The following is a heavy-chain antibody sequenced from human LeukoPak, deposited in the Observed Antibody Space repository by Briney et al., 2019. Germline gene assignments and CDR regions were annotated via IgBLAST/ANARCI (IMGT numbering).Heavy chain of an antibody. CDR3: AQYYYDSSGAFDI. CDR1: GGSISSYY. J-gene: IGHJ3*02. Sequence: SETLSLTCTVSGGSISSYYWSWIRQHPGKGLEWIGYIYYSGSTNYNPSLKSRVTISVDTSKNQFSLKLSSVTAADTAVYYCAQYYYDSSGAFDIWGQGTMVTVSS. V-gene: IGHV4-59*08. CDR2: IYYSGST. D-gene: IGHD3-22*01.